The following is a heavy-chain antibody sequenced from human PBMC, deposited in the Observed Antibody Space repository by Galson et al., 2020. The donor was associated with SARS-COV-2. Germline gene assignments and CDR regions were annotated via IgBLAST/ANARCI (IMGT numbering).Heavy chain of an antibody. V-gene: IGHV3-21*01. CDR3: ARGAAGPSGNMDF. CDR2: IGTSSIYI. CDR1: GFTFSNIG. D-gene: IGHD1-26*01. Sequence: LSCEVSGFTFSNIGMNWVRQAPGQGLEWVASIGTSSIYIDYADSVKGRFTISRDNAKNSLFLQMNSLRAEDTAVYYCARGAAGPSGNMDFWGQGTLVTVSS. J-gene: IGHJ4*02.